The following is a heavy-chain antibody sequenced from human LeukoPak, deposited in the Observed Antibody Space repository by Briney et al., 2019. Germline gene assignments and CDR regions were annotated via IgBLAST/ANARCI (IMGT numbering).Heavy chain of an antibody. J-gene: IGHJ4*02. D-gene: IGHD6-19*01. V-gene: IGHV3-64D*06. CDR2: ISDNGGMT. Sequence: QPGGSLRLSCAASGITFSSHAMHWVRQAPGKGLEYLSGISDNGGMTFYADSVKGRFTISRDNSINTLYLQMSSLRGEDTAVYYCYVSGWTDDIDNWGQGTLVTVSS. CDR3: YVSGWTDDIDN. CDR1: GITFSSHA.